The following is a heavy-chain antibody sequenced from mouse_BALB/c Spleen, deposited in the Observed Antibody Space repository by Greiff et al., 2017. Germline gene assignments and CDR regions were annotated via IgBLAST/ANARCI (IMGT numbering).Heavy chain of an antibody. CDR2: ISSGSSTI. D-gene: IGHD1-1*01. CDR1: GFTFSSFG. V-gene: IGHV5-17*02. J-gene: IGHJ4*01. Sequence: EVQLVESGGGLVQPGGSRKLSCAASGFTFSSFGMHWVRQAPEKGLEWVAYISSGSSTIYYADTVKGRFTISRDNPKNTLFLQMTSLRSEDTAMYYCARSFYYGSSFYYAMDYWGQGTSVTVSS. CDR3: ARSFYYGSSFYYAMDY.